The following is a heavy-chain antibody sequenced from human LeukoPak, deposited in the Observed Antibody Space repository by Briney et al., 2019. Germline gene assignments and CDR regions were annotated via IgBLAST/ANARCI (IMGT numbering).Heavy chain of an antibody. V-gene: IGHV3-48*01. CDR1: GFTFSRCS. J-gene: IGHJ4*02. CDR2: ISSSSSMI. CDR3: ARDLGGSSRSFDY. D-gene: IGHD6-13*01. Sequence: GGSLRLSCAASGFTFSRCSMNWVRQAPGKGLEWVSYISSSSSMIYYADSVKGRFTISRDNAKNSLYLQMNSLRAEDTAVYYCARDLGGSSRSFDYWGQGTLVTVSS.